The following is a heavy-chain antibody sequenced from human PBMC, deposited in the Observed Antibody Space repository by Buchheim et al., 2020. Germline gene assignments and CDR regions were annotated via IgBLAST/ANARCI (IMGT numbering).Heavy chain of an antibody. CDR2: ISSSSSTI. Sequence: EVQLVESGGGLVQPGGSLRLSCAASGFTFSSYSMNWVRQAPGKGLGWVSYISSSSSTIYYADSVKSRFTISIDNAKNSPYLPMNSLRAEDTAVYYCARDCFEGCGMDVWGQGTT. J-gene: IGHJ6*02. CDR3: ARDCFEGCGMDV. V-gene: IGHV3-48*04. CDR1: GFTFSSYS. D-gene: IGHD2-21*01.